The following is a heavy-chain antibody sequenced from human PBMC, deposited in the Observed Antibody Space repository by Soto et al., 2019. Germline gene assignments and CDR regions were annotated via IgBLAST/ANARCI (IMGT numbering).Heavy chain of an antibody. CDR1: GYRFASYW. CDR3: AISSVAAAGFAY. Sequence: LGESLKISCKGSGYRFASYWIGWVRQMPGKGLEWMGIFFPGGSDTRYSPSFQGQVTISADKSISTAYLQWSSLKASDTAMYYCAISSVAAAGFAYWGPGTLVTVS. D-gene: IGHD6-13*01. J-gene: IGHJ4*02. CDR2: FFPGGSDT. V-gene: IGHV5-51*01.